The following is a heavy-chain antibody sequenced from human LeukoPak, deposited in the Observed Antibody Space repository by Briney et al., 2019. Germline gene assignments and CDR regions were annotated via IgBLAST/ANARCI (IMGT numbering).Heavy chain of an antibody. V-gene: IGHV1-2*02. CDR2: INPNSGGT. D-gene: IGHD6-19*01. CDR3: ARFGLGKHIEVAGIPFDI. Sequence: ASVKVSCKASGYTFTGYYMHWVRQAPGQGLEWMGWINPNSGGTNYAQKFQGRVTMTRDTSISTAYMELGSLRSDDTAVYYCARFGLGKHIEVAGIPFDIWGQGTMVTVSS. CDR1: GYTFTGYY. J-gene: IGHJ3*02.